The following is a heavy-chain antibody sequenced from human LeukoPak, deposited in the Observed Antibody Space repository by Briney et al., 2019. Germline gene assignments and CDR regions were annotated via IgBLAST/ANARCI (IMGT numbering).Heavy chain of an antibody. CDR3: ARGGGNFDY. J-gene: IGHJ4*02. CDR1: GFTFRSYW. Sequence: GGSLRLSCAASGFTFRSYWMSWVRQAPGERLEWVANIRQDGNEKYYVDSVKGRFTISRDNVKNSLYLQMNSLRAEDTAMYYCARGGGNFDYWGQGTLVTVSS. CDR2: IRQDGNEK. D-gene: IGHD2-15*01. V-gene: IGHV3-7*01.